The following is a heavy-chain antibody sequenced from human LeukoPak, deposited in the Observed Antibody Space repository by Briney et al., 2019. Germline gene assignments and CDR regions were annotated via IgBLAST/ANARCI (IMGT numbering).Heavy chain of an antibody. J-gene: IGHJ3*02. V-gene: IGHV3-7*01. D-gene: IGHD3-16*01. CDR1: GFTFSSYW. Sequence: PGGSLRLSCAASGFTFSSYWMSWVRQAPGKGLEWVANIKQDGSEKYYVDSVKGRFTISRDNAKNSLYLQMNSLRAEDTAVYYCARDQGVMASYAFDIWGQGTMVTVSS. CDR3: ARDQGVMASYAFDI. CDR2: IKQDGSEK.